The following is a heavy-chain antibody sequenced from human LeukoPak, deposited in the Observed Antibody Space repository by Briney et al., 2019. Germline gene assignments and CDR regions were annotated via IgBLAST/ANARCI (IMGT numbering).Heavy chain of an antibody. V-gene: IGHV3-9*01. CDR2: ISWNSGSI. D-gene: IGHD2-2*01. J-gene: IGHJ4*02. CDR1: GFTFDDYA. Sequence: GRSLRLSCAASGFTFDDYAMHWVRQAPGKGLEWVSGISWNSGSIGYADSVKGRFTISRDNSKNTLYLQMNSLRAEDTAVYYCANLPDSAMPDYWGQGTLVTVSS. CDR3: ANLPDSAMPDY.